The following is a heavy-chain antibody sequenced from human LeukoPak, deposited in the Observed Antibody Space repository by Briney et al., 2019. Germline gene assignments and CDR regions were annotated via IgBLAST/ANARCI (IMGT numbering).Heavy chain of an antibody. D-gene: IGHD2-2*01. V-gene: IGHV5-51*01. CDR1: GYSFTSYW. Sequence: GESLKISCKGSGYSFTSYWIGWVRQMPGKGLEWMGIIYPGDSDTRYRPSFQGQVTISADKSISTAYLQWSSLKASDTAMYYCAGQASCSSTSCQGDYYYYMDVWGKGTTVTVSS. J-gene: IGHJ6*03. CDR2: IYPGDSDT. CDR3: AGQASCSSTSCQGDYYYYMDV.